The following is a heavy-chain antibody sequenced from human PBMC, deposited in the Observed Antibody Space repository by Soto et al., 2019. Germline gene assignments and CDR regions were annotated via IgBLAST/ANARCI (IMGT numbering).Heavy chain of an antibody. CDR3: ARFSSPWGYYFDY. J-gene: IGHJ4*02. Sequence: PSETLSLTCTVSGGSISSGVYYWSWIREHRGKGLDWIGYIYYSGSTYYNPSLKSRVTISVETSKNQFSLKLSSVTAADTAVYYCARFSSPWGYYFDYWGQGTLVTVSS. D-gene: IGHD6-6*01. CDR1: GGSISSGVYY. CDR2: IYYSGST. V-gene: IGHV4-31*03.